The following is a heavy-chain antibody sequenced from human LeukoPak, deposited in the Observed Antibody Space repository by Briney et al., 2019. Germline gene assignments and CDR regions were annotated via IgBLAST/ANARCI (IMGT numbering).Heavy chain of an antibody. V-gene: IGHV3-11*04. D-gene: IGHD2-15*01. CDR2: ITGGSNTI. CDR3: ARDRMGGSFDY. Sequence: GGSLRLSCAASGFTFSDYYMSWIRQAPGKGLEWVSFITGGSNTIYYADSVKGRFTISRDSAKNSLYLQMNSLRVEDTAVYYCARDRMGGSFDYWGQGTLVTVSS. CDR1: GFTFSDYY. J-gene: IGHJ4*02.